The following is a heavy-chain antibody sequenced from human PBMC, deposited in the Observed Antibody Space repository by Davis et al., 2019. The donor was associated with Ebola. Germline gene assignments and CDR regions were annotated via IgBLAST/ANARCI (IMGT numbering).Heavy chain of an antibody. V-gene: IGHV1-69*04. D-gene: IGHD3-10*01. CDR1: GYTSISNG. CDR2: IIPILGIA. Sequence: SVKVSCKASGYTSISNGISWVRQAPGQGLEWMGRIIPILGIANYAQKFQGRVTITADKSTSTAYMELSSLRSEDTAVYYCARVMVRGVILDAFDIWGQGTMVTVSS. J-gene: IGHJ3*02. CDR3: ARVMVRGVILDAFDI.